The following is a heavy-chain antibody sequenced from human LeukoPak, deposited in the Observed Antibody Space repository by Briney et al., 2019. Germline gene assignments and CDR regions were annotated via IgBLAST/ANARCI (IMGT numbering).Heavy chain of an antibody. Sequence: GGSLRLSCAASGITFSDYYMTWIRQAPGKGLEWVSYISSSGSMINYADSVKGRFTISRDNAKNSLYLQMNSLRVEDTAVYCCASVLWFGGIFFDYWGQGTLVTVSS. CDR3: ASVLWFGGIFFDY. D-gene: IGHD3-10*01. V-gene: IGHV3-11*01. CDR2: ISSSGSMI. J-gene: IGHJ4*02. CDR1: GITFSDYY.